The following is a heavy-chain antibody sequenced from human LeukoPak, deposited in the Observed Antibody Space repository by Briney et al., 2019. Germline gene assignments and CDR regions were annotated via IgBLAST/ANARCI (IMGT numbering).Heavy chain of an antibody. V-gene: IGHV3-7*05. J-gene: IGHJ5*02. CDR2: IKQDGSEK. CDR3: ARDSMYATNWYDP. D-gene: IGHD2-8*01. CDR1: GFTFSSYW. Sequence: PGGSLRLSCAASGFTFSSYWMSWVRQAPGKGLEWVANIKQDGSEKYYVDSVKGRFTISRDNAKNSLYLQMSSLRAEDTAVYYCARDSMYATNWYDPWGQGTLVTVSS.